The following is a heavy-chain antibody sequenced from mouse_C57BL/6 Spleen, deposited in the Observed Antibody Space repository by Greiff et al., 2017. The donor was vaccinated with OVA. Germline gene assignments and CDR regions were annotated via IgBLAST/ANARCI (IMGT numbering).Heavy chain of an antibody. J-gene: IGHJ3*01. V-gene: IGHV14-4*01. CDR2: IDPENGDT. CDR3: TTTAY. CDR1: GFTIKDDY. Sequence: LVESGAELVRPGASVKLSCTASGFTIKDDYMHWVKQRPEQGLEWIGWIDPENGDTEYASKFQGKATITADTSSNTAYLQLSSLTSEDTAVYYCTTTAYWGQGTLVTVSA.